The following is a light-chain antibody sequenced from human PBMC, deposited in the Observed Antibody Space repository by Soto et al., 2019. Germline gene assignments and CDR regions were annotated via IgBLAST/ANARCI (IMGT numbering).Light chain of an antibody. J-gene: IGLJ2*01. V-gene: IGLV3-21*02. CDR3: QVWDSNSGVI. CDR2: DDR. Sequence: SYELTQPPSVSVAPGQTASITCGGNNIGSKSVHWYQQKPGQAPVLVVYDDRDRPSGIPERFSGSNSGNTATLTISRVEAGDEADYFCQVWDSNSGVIFGGGTKVTVL. CDR1: NIGSKS.